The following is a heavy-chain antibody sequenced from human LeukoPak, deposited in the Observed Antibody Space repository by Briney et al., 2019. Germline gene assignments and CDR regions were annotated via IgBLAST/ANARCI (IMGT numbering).Heavy chain of an antibody. V-gene: IGHV4-39*01. CDR2: IYYSGTT. D-gene: IGHD3-16*01. Sequence: SETLSLTCTVSGGSISSTTYYWGWIRRLPGKGLEWIGTIYYSGTTYYNPSLKSRVTVSVDTSKNQFSLKLSSVTAADTAVYYCVRGSTLRHYQYWGQGTLVTVSS. CDR3: VRGSTLRHYQY. J-gene: IGHJ4*02. CDR1: GGSISSTTYY.